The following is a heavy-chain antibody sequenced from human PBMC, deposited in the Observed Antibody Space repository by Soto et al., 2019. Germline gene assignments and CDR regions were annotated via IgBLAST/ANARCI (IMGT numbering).Heavy chain of an antibody. V-gene: IGHV3-33*01. CDR2: IWYDGSNK. Sequence: QVQLVESGGGVVQPGRSLRLSCAASGFTFSSYGMHWVRQAPGKGLEWVAVIWYDGSNKYYADSVKGRFTISRDNSKNTLYLQMNSLRAGDTAVYYCARGRGYSYGSLDYWGQGTLVTVSS. CDR1: GFTFSSYG. J-gene: IGHJ4*02. CDR3: ARGRGYSYGSLDY. D-gene: IGHD5-18*01.